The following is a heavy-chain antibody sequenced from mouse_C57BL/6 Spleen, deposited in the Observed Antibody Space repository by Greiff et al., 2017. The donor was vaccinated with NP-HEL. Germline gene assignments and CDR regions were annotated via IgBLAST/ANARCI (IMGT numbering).Heavy chain of an antibody. CDR1: GFNIKNTY. V-gene: IGHV14-3*01. CDR3: ARHYYGSSYGENAMDY. Sequence: VQLQQSVAELVRPGASVKLSCTASGFNIKNTYMHWVKQRPEQGLEWIGRIDPANGNTKYAPKFQGKATITADTSSNTAYLQLSSLTSEDTAIYYCARHYYGSSYGENAMDYWGQGTSVTVSS. CDR2: IDPANGNT. D-gene: IGHD1-1*01. J-gene: IGHJ4*01.